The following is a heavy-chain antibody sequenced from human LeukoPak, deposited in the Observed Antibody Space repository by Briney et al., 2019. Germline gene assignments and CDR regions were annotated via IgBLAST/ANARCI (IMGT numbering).Heavy chain of an antibody. CDR2: IWYDGSNK. CDR3: ARDSQYNWRRLDY. V-gene: IGHV3-33*01. CDR1: GFTFSTYG. Sequence: GRSLRLSCAASGFTFSTYGMHWVRQAPGKGLEWVAVIWYDGSNKYNADSVKGRFTISRDNSKNTLYLQMNSLRAEDTAVYYCARDSQYNWRRLDYWGQGTLVTVSS. J-gene: IGHJ4*02. D-gene: IGHD1-1*01.